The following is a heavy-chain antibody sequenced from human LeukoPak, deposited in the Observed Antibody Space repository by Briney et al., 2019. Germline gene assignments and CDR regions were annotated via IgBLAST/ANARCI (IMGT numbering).Heavy chain of an antibody. D-gene: IGHD3-22*01. Sequence: ASVKVSCKASGYTFTGYYMHWVRQAPGRGLEWMGRINPNSGGTNYAQKFQGRVTMTRDTSISTAYMELSRLRSDDTAVYYCARGAISGYYLWFDYWGQGTLVTVSS. CDR1: GYTFTGYY. J-gene: IGHJ5*01. CDR2: INPNSGGT. CDR3: ARGAISGYYLWFDY. V-gene: IGHV1-2*06.